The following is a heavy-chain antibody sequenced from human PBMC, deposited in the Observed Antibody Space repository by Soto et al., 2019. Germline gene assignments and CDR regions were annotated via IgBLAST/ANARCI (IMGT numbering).Heavy chain of an antibody. V-gene: IGHV4-39*01. D-gene: IGHD5-12*01. J-gene: IGHJ4*02. CDR3: LLSGYDLYYFDY. CDR2: IYYSGST. Sequence: SETLSLTCTVSGGSISSSSYYWGWIRQPPGKGLEWIGSIYYSGSTYYNPSLKSRVTISVDTSKNQFSLKLSSVTAADTAVYYCLLSGYDLYYFDYWGQGTLVTVSS. CDR1: GGSISSSSYY.